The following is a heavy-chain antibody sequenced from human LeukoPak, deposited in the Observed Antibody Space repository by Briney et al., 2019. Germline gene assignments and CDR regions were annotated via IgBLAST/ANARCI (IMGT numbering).Heavy chain of an antibody. D-gene: IGHD3-10*01. Sequence: PSETLSLTCAVYRGSFNDYYGSWIRQPPGKGLEWIGEIYHSGSTNYNPSLKSRVRISVDTSKNQFSLRLTSVTAADTAVYYCARGHKFGSGPQYFQYWGQGTLVTVSS. CDR3: ARGHKFGSGPQYFQY. CDR1: RGSFNDYY. J-gene: IGHJ1*01. CDR2: IYHSGST. V-gene: IGHV4-34*01.